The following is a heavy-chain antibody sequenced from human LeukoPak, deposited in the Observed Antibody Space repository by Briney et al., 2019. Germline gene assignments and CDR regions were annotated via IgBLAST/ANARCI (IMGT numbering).Heavy chain of an antibody. V-gene: IGHV3-23*01. CDR1: GFTFSYYA. Sequence: PGGSLRLSCAASGFTFSYYAMSWVRQAPGKGLEWVSSISSSGDVTFYTDPEKGRFTISRDNSKNTLYLQMNSLRAEDTAVYYCAKDRPNYYESNGHYYRLNGDYWGQGTLVTVSS. D-gene: IGHD3-22*01. J-gene: IGHJ4*02. CDR3: AKDRPNYYESNGHYYRLNGDY. CDR2: ISSSGDVT.